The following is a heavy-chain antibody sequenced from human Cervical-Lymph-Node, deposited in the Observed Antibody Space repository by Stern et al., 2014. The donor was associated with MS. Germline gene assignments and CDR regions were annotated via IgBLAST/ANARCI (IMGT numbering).Heavy chain of an antibody. Sequence: VQLVQSGAEVKKPGESLRISCKGSGYSFTNYWIGWVRPMPGKGLEWMGIIYPADSDTRYNPSFQGQVTISADKSISTAYLQWSSLKASDTAMYYCARRFPYDSGPRDRYDSWGQGTLVTVSS. J-gene: IGHJ4*02. CDR3: ARRFPYDSGPRDRYDS. CDR2: IYPADSDT. D-gene: IGHD3-10*01. CDR1: GYSFTNYW. V-gene: IGHV5-51*03.